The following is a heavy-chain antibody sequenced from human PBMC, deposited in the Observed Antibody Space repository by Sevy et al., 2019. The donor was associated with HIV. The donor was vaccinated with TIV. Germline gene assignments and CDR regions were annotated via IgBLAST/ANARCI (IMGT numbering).Heavy chain of an antibody. V-gene: IGHV3-23*01. CDR1: GFTFSSYA. Sequence: GGSLRLSCAASGFTFSSYAMSWVRQAPGKGLEWVSAISGSGGSTYYEDSVKGRFTISRENSKNTLYLQMNSLRAEDTAVYYCAKGEWELPLPFDYWGQGTLVTVSS. J-gene: IGHJ4*02. CDR3: AKGEWELPLPFDY. D-gene: IGHD1-26*01. CDR2: ISGSGGST.